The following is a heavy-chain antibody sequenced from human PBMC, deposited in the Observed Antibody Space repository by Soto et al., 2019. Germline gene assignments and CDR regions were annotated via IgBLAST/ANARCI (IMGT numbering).Heavy chain of an antibody. J-gene: IGHJ4*02. Sequence: ASVKVSCKASGYTFTSYDINWVRQATGQGLEWMGWMNPNSGNTGYAQKFQGRVTMTRNTSISTAYMELSSLRSEDTAVYYCATDCSSTSCYVAYWGQGTLVTVSS. D-gene: IGHD2-2*01. CDR3: ATDCSSTSCYVAY. CDR2: MNPNSGNT. CDR1: GYTFTSYD. V-gene: IGHV1-8*01.